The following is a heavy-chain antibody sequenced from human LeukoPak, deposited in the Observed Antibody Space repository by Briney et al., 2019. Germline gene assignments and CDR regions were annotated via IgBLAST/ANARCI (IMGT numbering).Heavy chain of an antibody. CDR2: IYHSGST. Sequence: SETLSLTCAVSGGSISSSNWWSWVRQPPGKGLEWIGEIYHSGSTNYNPSLKSRVTISVDKSKNQFSLKLSSVTAADTAVYYCARAVPSRGYSYGYHYYYYMDVWGKGTTVTVSS. V-gene: IGHV4-4*02. CDR1: GGSISSSNW. CDR3: ARAVPSRGYSYGYHYYYYMDV. J-gene: IGHJ6*03. D-gene: IGHD5-18*01.